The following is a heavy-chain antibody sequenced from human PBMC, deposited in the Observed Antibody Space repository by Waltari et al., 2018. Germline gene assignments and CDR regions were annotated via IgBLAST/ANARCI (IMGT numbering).Heavy chain of an antibody. Sequence: QVQLVQSGAEVKKPGASVKVSCKVSGYTLTKLSMHGVRQAPGKGLEWMGGFDPEDGETSYAQKFQGRVTMTEDTSTDTAYMELSSLRSEDTAVYYCATGVLVLRYFDWTTPYYWGQGTLVTVSS. CDR3: ATGVLVLRYFDWTTPYY. CDR1: GYTLTKLS. J-gene: IGHJ4*02. D-gene: IGHD3-9*01. CDR2: FDPEDGET. V-gene: IGHV1-24*01.